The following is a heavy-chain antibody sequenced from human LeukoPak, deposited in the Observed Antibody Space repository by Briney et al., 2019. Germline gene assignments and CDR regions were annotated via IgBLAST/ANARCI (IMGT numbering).Heavy chain of an antibody. D-gene: IGHD3-22*01. J-gene: IGHJ4*02. CDR3: ARGSDSSGFHDY. CDR2: INHSGST. CDR1: GGSFSGYY. V-gene: IGHV4-34*01. Sequence: KTSETLSLTCAVYGGSFSGYYWSWIRQPPGKGPEWIGEINHSGSTNYNPSLKSRVTISVDTSKNQFSLKLSSVAAADTAVYYCARGSDSSGFHDYWGQGTLVTVSS.